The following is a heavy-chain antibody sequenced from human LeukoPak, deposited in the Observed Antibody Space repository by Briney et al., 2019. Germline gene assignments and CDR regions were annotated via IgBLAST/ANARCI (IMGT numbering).Heavy chain of an antibody. J-gene: IGHJ4*02. D-gene: IGHD3-10*01. CDR1: GGTFNSYA. CDR3: ASALHPPHILSSAWGWG. Sequence: ASVRVSCKASGGTFNSYAISWVRQAPGQGLEWMGRVIPILGTATYAQRFQGRVTIYADKSTSTSYMELSSLRSEDSAVYYCASALHPPHILSSAWGWGWGQGTQVTVSS. V-gene: IGHV1-69*10. CDR2: VIPILGTA.